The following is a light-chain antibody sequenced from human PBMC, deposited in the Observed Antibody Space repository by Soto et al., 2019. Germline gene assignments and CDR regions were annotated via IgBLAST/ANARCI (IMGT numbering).Light chain of an antibody. CDR3: SSYRSSSTPVV. CDR1: SSDVGGYNY. V-gene: IGLV2-14*01. CDR2: DVS. Sequence: QSVLTQPASVSGSPGQSITISCTGTSSDVGGYNYVSWYQQHPGKAPKLMIYDVSNRPSGVSNRFSGSKSGNTASLTISGLQPEDDADYYCSSYRSSSTPVVFGGGTKLTVL. J-gene: IGLJ2*01.